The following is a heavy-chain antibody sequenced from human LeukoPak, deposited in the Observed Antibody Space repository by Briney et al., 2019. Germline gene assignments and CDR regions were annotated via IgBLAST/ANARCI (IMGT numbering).Heavy chain of an antibody. D-gene: IGHD4-23*01. Sequence: GGSLRLSCAASGFTFSSYSMNWVRQAPGKGLEWVSSISSSSSYIYYADSVKGRFTISRDNAKNSLYLQMNSLRAEDTAVYYCARFPPANDYGGNFERDYYYYYGMDVWGQGTTVTVSS. V-gene: IGHV3-21*01. CDR2: ISSSSSYI. J-gene: IGHJ6*02. CDR3: ARFPPANDYGGNFERDYYYYYGMDV. CDR1: GFTFSSYS.